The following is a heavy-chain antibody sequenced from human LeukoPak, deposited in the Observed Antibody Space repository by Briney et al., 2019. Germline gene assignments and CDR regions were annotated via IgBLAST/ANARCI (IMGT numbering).Heavy chain of an antibody. D-gene: IGHD3-3*01. V-gene: IGHV1-69*13. CDR1: GYTFTGYY. CDR3: ARDRHGFGGVDYAFDI. Sequence: SVKVSCKASGYTFTGYYMHWVRQAPGQGLEWMGGIIPIFGTPSYVQKFQGRVTITADESTSTVYMELSSLRSEDTAVYYCARDRHGFGGVDYAFDIWGQGTMVTVSS. J-gene: IGHJ3*02. CDR2: IIPIFGTP.